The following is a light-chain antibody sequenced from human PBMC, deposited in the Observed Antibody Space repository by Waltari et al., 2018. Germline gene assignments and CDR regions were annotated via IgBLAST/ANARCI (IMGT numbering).Light chain of an antibody. CDR2: RND. J-gene: IGLJ2*01. V-gene: IGLV1-47*01. Sequence: QSVLTQPPSVSGTSGQTITIPCSGSNSNTARNFVYWYHQLPGAPPRLLIYRNDQRPSGIPDRFSGSKSGTSASLAISGLRSDDEGDYFCSTWNNDLGGFVLFGEGTRLTVL. CDR3: STWNNDLGGFVL. CDR1: NSNTARNF.